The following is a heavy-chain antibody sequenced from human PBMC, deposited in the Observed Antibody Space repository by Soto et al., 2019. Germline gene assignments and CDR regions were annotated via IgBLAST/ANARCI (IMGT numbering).Heavy chain of an antibody. J-gene: IGHJ4*02. CDR2: IYWDDDE. CDR3: AHRPRGYSYHFDY. Sequence: QITLKESGPTLVKPTQTLTLTCTFSGFSLTTRGVGVGWIRQPPGKALEWLALIYWDDDEGYSPSLKSRLTITKDNSKNPVVPTMINMDPVDTATYYCAHRPRGYSYHFDYWGQGTLVTVSS. D-gene: IGHD5-18*01. V-gene: IGHV2-5*02. CDR1: GFSLTTRGVG.